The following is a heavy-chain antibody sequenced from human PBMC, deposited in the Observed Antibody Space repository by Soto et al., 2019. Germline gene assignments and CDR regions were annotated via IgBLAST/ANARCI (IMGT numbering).Heavy chain of an antibody. CDR3: ARGGRGMVRGDPNFQH. Sequence: SETLSLTCTVSGGSISSYYWSWIRQPPGKGLEWIGYIYYSGSTNYNPSLKSRVTISVDTSKNQFSLKLSSVTAADTAVYYCARGGRGMVRGDPNFQHWGQGTLVTVSS. CDR2: IYYSGST. J-gene: IGHJ1*01. CDR1: GGSISSYY. D-gene: IGHD3-10*01. V-gene: IGHV4-59*01.